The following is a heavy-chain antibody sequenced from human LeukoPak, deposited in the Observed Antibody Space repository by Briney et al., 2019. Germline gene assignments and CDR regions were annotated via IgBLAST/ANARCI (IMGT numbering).Heavy chain of an antibody. D-gene: IGHD5-12*01. CDR3: AREGGYSGYDYLYYYYYMDV. Sequence: ASVKVSCKASGGTFSSYAISWVRQAPGQGLEWMGRIIPIFGTANYAQKFQGRVTITTDESTSTAYMELSSLRSEDTAVYYCAREGGYSGYDYLYYYYYMDVWGKGTTVTVSS. CDR1: GGTFSSYA. J-gene: IGHJ6*03. CDR2: IIPIFGTA. V-gene: IGHV1-69*05.